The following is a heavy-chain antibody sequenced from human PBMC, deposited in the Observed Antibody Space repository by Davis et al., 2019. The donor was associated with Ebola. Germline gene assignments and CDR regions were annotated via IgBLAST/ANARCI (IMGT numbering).Heavy chain of an antibody. J-gene: IGHJ4*02. V-gene: IGHV1-18*04. CDR3: ARDIPAVNPLDY. CDR1: GYTFTSYG. CDR2: ISAYNGNT. D-gene: IGHD2-21*01. Sequence: ASVLVPCKASGYTFTSYGLRWVRQAPGQGLEWMGWISAYNGNTNYAQKLQGRVTMTTNTSTSSAYMELRRLRSDDTAVYYWARDIPAVNPLDYWGQGTLVTVSS.